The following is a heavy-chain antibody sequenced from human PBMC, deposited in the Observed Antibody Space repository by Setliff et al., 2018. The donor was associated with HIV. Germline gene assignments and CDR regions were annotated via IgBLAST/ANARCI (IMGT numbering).Heavy chain of an antibody. Sequence: ASVKVSCKASGYTFTGYYIHWVRQAPGQGLEWIGWINPDRGDTNYAPKFQGRVTMTRDTSISTAYMELFRLRSDDTAVYYCARWPTTASQYYYYYMDVWGKGTTVTVSS. J-gene: IGHJ6*03. CDR3: ARWPTTASQYYYYYMDV. CDR2: INPDRGDT. D-gene: IGHD4-17*01. CDR1: GYTFTGYY. V-gene: IGHV1-2*02.